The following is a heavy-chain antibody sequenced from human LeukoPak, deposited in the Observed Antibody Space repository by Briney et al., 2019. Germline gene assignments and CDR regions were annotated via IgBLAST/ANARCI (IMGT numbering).Heavy chain of an antibody. CDR2: FDPEDGET. J-gene: IGHJ4*02. CDR1: GGTFSSYA. Sequence: ASVTVSCKASGGTFSSYAISWVRQAPGKGLEWMGGFDPEDGETIYAQKFQGRVTMTEDTSTDTAYMELSSLRSEDTAVYYCATLGSSSSWYYFDYWGQGTLVTVSS. CDR3: ATLGSSSSWYYFDY. V-gene: IGHV1-24*01. D-gene: IGHD6-13*01.